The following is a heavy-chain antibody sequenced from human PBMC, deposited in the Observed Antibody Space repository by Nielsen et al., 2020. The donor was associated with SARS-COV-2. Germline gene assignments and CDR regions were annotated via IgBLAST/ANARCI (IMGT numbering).Heavy chain of an antibody. CDR3: ARDMFFLGATNSLRDWFDP. D-gene: IGHD1-26*01. Sequence: ASVKVSCKASGYTFTSYGISWVRQAPGQGLEWMGWISAYKGNTNYAQKLQGRVTMTTDTSTSTAYMELRSLRSDDTAVYYCARDMFFLGATNSLRDWFDPWGQGTLVTVSS. J-gene: IGHJ5*02. CDR2: ISAYKGNT. CDR1: GYTFTSYG. V-gene: IGHV1-18*01.